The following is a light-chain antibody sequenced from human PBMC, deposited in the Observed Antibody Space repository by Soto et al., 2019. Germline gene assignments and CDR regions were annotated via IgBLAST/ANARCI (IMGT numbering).Light chain of an antibody. Sequence: EILMTQSPATLSVSPGESATLSCRASQSVDNNVAWYQQKPGQALRLLIYGASTRATAVPARFSGSGSGTEFTLSISSLQSEDFAVYYCQQYKNWPPHTFGQGSKLEIK. V-gene: IGKV3-15*01. CDR3: QQYKNWPPHT. CDR1: QSVDNN. CDR2: GAS. J-gene: IGKJ2*01.